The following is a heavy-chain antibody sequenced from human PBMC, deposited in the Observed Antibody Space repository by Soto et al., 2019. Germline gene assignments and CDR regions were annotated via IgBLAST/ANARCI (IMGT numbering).Heavy chain of an antibody. CDR1: ALTFISQS. Sequence: GSLRLSCEAAALTFISQSINFFRPAPGKGLEWVSYISERSNYMYYADSVKGRFTVSRDNAKNSLYLKMDSLRADDTAVYYCARTHSQVTSFDYWGPGTLVTVSS. CDR2: ISERSNYM. J-gene: IGHJ4*02. D-gene: IGHD2-21*02. V-gene: IGHV3-21*01. CDR3: ARTHSQVTSFDY.